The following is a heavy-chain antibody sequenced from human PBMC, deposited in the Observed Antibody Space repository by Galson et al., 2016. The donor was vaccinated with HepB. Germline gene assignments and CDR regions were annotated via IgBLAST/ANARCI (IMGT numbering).Heavy chain of an antibody. D-gene: IGHD5-12*01. CDR2: INHEGAT. CDR3: SASGFSDYDAFS. Sequence: SETLSLTCAVYGEPFTSYYWSWIRQPPGKGLEWIADINHEGATTYNPSLKSRVTISIDTSKKQFSLKLTSVTAADTAVYYCSASGFSDYDAFSWAQGTLVTVSS. V-gene: IGHV4-34*01. J-gene: IGHJ5*02. CDR1: GEPFTSYY.